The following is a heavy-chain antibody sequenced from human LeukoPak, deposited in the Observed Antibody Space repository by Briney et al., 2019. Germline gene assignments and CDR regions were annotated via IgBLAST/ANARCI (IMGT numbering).Heavy chain of an antibody. D-gene: IGHD2-2*01. J-gene: IGHJ6*02. CDR3: ASSQEDIVVVPASRYYYYGMDV. CDR1: GYTFTSYY. V-gene: IGHV1-46*01. Sequence: ASVKVSCKASGYTFTSYYMHWVRQAPGQGLEWMGIINPSGGSTSYAQKFQGRVTMTRDTSTSTVYMELSSLRSEDTAVYYCASSQEDIVVVPASRYYYYGMDVWGQGTTVTVSS. CDR2: INPSGGST.